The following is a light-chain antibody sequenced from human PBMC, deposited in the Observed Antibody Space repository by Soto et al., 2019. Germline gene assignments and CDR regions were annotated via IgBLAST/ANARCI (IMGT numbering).Light chain of an antibody. CDR3: QQRS. Sequence: EIVLTQSPATLSLSPGERATLSCRASQSVSSYLAWYQQKPGQAPRLLIYDASNRATGIPARFSGSWSGTDFTLTISSLEPEDFAGYYCQQRSFGPGTKVDIK. V-gene: IGKV3-11*01. J-gene: IGKJ3*01. CDR2: DAS. CDR1: QSVSSY.